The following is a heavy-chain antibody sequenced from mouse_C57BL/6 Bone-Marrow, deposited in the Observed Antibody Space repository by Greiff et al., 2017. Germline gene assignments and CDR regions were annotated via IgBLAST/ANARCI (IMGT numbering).Heavy chain of an antibody. V-gene: IGHV5-6*02. D-gene: IGHD1-1*01. Sequence: EVMLVESGGDLVKPGGSLKLSCAASGFTFSSYGMSWVRQTPDKKLEWVATISSGGSYNYYPDSVKGRFTISRDNAKNTLYLQMSSLKSEDTAMYYCSRHPLITTVVVDYWGQGTTRTVSS. CDR3: SRHPLITTVVVDY. J-gene: IGHJ2*01. CDR2: ISSGGSYN. CDR1: GFTFSSYG.